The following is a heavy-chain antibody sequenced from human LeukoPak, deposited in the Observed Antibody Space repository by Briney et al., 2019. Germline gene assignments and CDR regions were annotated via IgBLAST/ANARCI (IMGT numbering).Heavy chain of an antibody. CDR3: VVGSCSSTSCYAISSDY. J-gene: IGHJ4*02. V-gene: IGHV4-34*01. D-gene: IGHD2-2*01. Sequence: SETLSLTCAVYGGSFSGYYWSWIRQPPGKGLEWIGEINHSGSTNYNPSLKSRVTISVDTSKNQFSLKLSSVTAADTAVYYCVVGSCSSTSCYAISSDYWGQGTLVTVSS. CDR1: GGSFSGYY. CDR2: INHSGST.